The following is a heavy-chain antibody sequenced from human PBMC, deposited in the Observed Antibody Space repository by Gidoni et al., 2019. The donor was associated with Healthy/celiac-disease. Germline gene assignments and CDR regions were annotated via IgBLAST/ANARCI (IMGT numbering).Heavy chain of an antibody. J-gene: IGHJ3*02. Sequence: QVQLVQSGAEVKKPGSSVKVSCKASGGTFSSYAISWVRQAPGQGLEWMGGIIPIFGTANYAQKFQGRVTITADESTSTAYMERSSLRSEDTAVYYCANRPYDFWSGYYVVGAFDIWGQGTMVTVSS. CDR2: IIPIFGTA. CDR1: GGTFSSYA. CDR3: ANRPYDFWSGYYVVGAFDI. V-gene: IGHV1-69*01. D-gene: IGHD3-3*01.